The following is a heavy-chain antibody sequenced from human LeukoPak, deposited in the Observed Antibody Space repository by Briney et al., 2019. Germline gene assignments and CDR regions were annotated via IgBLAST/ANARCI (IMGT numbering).Heavy chain of an antibody. CDR2: IKQDGSER. Sequence: SGGSLRLSCAASGFSMSGYWMSWVRQAPGKGLEWVANIKQDGSERHYADSVKGRFTISRDNAQNSLYLQMNSLRAEETAVYYCARVFGAYDSIDCWGQATLVTVSS. J-gene: IGHJ4*02. CDR3: ARVFGAYDSIDC. CDR1: GFSMSGYW. V-gene: IGHV3-7*01. D-gene: IGHD5-12*01.